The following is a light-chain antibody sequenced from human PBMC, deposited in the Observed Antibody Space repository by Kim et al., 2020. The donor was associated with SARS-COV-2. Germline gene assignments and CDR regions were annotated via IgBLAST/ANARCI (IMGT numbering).Light chain of an antibody. Sequence: NFMLTQPPSMSESPGKTVTISCTGSGGTVASTFVQWYQQRPGSAPTTVIYEDDQRPSGVPDRFSGSIDGSSNSASLTISGLQTEDEADYYCQSSDGSNLVFGGGTKVTVL. J-gene: IGLJ2*01. V-gene: IGLV6-57*02. CDR3: QSSDGSNLV. CDR2: EDD. CDR1: GGTVASTF.